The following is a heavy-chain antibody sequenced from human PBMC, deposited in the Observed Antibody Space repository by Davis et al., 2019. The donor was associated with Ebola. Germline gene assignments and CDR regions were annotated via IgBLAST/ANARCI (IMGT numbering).Heavy chain of an antibody. CDR1: GFTFDDYA. J-gene: IGHJ6*02. CDR2: ISWNSGSI. D-gene: IGHD3-3*01. V-gene: IGHV3-9*01. CDR3: AKELGPDYDFWSGYSAWDARGYYYYGMDV. Sequence: GGSLRLSCAASGFTFDDYAMHWVRQAPGKGLEWVSGISWNSGSIGYADSVKGRFTISRDNAKNSLYLQMNSLRAEDTALYYCAKELGPDYDFWSGYSAWDARGYYYYGMDVWGQGTTVTVSS.